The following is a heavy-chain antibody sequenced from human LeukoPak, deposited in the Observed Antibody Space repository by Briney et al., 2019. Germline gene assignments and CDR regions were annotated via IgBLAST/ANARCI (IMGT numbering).Heavy chain of an antibody. V-gene: IGHV4-34*01. Sequence: SETLSLTCAVYGGSFSGYYWSWIRQPPGKGLEWIGEINHSGGTNYNPSLKSRVTISVDTSKNQFSLKLSSVTAADTAVYYCARGAAVRGFDYWGQGTLVTVSS. J-gene: IGHJ4*02. CDR2: INHSGGT. CDR3: ARGAAVRGFDY. CDR1: GGSFSGYY. D-gene: IGHD6-13*01.